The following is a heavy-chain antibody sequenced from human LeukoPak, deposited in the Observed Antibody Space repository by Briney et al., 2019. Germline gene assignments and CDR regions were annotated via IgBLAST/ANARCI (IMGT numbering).Heavy chain of an antibody. CDR1: GGSINSDY. CDR3: ARVDGSCSGGSCPSGNWFDP. V-gene: IGHV4-59*08. J-gene: IGHJ5*02. D-gene: IGHD2-15*01. Sequence: RTSETLSLTCTVFGGSINSDYWNWIRQPPGKGLKWIGYIYYSGSTNYNPSLKSRVTISVDTSKNQFSLKLSSVTAADTSVYYCARVDGSCSGGSCPSGNWFDPWGQGTLVTVSS. CDR2: IYYSGST.